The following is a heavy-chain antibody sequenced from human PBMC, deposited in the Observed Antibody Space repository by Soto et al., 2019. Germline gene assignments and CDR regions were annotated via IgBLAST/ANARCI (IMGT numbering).Heavy chain of an antibody. J-gene: IGHJ6*02. V-gene: IGHV4-4*07. D-gene: IGHD3-16*01. Sequence: PSETLSLTCSVSGGSMRIYYWNLLRQPAGKGLEWIGRIYSRGDTNYNPSVKSRVTMSVDTSKNEFSLRLNSVTAADTAVYYCAGIGEHGDYGMDVWGQGTRVTVSS. CDR3: AGIGEHGDYGMDV. CDR2: IYSRGDT. CDR1: GGSMRIYY.